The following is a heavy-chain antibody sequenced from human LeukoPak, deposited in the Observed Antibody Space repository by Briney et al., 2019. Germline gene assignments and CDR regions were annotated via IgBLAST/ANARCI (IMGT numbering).Heavy chain of an antibody. Sequence: QSGGSLRLSCAASGFTFSSYAMHWVRQAPGKGLEWVAVIVYDGSNKYYADSVKGRFTISRDNSKNTLYLQMNSLRAGDTAVYYCARARLYSCGWYGDYFDYWGRGTWVTLSS. D-gene: IGHD6-19*01. J-gene: IGHJ4*02. CDR2: IVYDGSNK. V-gene: IGHV3-30*04. CDR3: ARARLYSCGWYGDYFDY. CDR1: GFTFSSYA.